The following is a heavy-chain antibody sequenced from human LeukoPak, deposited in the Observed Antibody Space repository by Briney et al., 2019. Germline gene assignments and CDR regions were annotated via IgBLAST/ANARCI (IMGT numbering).Heavy chain of an antibody. Sequence: SETLSLTCAVSGGSISSSNWWSWIRQPPGKGLEWIGSVYYTGTTYYNPSLKSRVAISVDTSKNHFSLKLISVTAADTAVYYCARGAFEYSISQQLVSTFDIWGQGTMVTVSS. CDR1: GGSISSSNW. CDR3: ARGAFEYSISQQLVSTFDI. CDR2: VYYTGTT. D-gene: IGHD6-6*01. V-gene: IGHV4-4*02. J-gene: IGHJ3*02.